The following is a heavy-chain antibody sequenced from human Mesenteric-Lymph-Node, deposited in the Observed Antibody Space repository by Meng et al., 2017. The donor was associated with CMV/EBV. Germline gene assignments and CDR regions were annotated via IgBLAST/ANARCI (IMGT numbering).Heavy chain of an antibody. D-gene: IGHD3-10*01. Sequence: SVKVSCKTSGVTFNSHAISWVRQAPGHGLEWMGGTVSVFGTSNYAQKFRDRVTITTDESTSTAYMEMTGLTSEDTAVYFCASSLPSLKALYNYGSSWAYWGQGTLVTVSS. V-gene: IGHV1-69*05. J-gene: IGHJ1*01. CDR2: TVSVFGTS. CDR1: GVTFNSHA. CDR3: ASSLPSLKALYNYGSSWAY.